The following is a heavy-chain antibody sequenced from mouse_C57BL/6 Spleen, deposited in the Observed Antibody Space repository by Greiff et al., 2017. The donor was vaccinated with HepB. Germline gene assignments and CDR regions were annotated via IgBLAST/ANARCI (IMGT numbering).Heavy chain of an antibody. CDR3: ARGYYGNPGFAY. CDR1: GFTFSDYY. J-gene: IGHJ3*01. V-gene: IGHV5-16*01. CDR2: INYDGSST. D-gene: IGHD2-1*01. Sequence: EVKLQESEGGLVQPGSSMKLSCTASGFTFSDYYMAWVRQVPEKGLEWVANINYDGSSTYYLDSLKSRFIISRDNAKNILYLQMSSLKSEDTATYYCARGYYGNPGFAYWGQGTLVTVSA.